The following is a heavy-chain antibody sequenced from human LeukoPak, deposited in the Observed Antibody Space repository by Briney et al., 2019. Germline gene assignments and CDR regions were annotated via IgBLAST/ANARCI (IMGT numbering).Heavy chain of an antibody. CDR2: INPNSGGT. V-gene: IGHV1-2*02. CDR1: GYTFTGYY. Sequence: GASVKVSCKASGYTFTGYYMHWVRQAPGQGLEWMGWINPNSGGTNYAQKFQGSVTMTRDTSISTAYMELSRLRSDDTAVYYCARGCEYQLLLRGRGWFDPWGQGTLVTVSS. J-gene: IGHJ5*02. D-gene: IGHD2-2*01. CDR3: ARGCEYQLLLRGRGWFDP.